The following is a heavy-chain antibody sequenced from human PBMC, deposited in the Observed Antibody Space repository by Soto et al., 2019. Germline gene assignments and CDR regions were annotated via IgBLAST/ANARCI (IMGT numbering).Heavy chain of an antibody. D-gene: IGHD2-21*02. CDR2: INAATGST. CDR3: ARGLLEFCGNDCSFPGDY. Sequence: ASVKVSCKASGYTFMTYAILWLRQAPGHRLEWIGWINAATGSTKYSQKFQGRVTITRDTSASTASMELSSLTSDDTAVYYCARGLLEFCGNDCSFPGDYWGPGTLVTVSS. V-gene: IGHV1-3*01. CDR1: GYTFMTYA. J-gene: IGHJ4*02.